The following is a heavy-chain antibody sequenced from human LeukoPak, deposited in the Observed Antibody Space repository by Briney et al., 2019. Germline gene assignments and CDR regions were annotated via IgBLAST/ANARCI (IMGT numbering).Heavy chain of an antibody. CDR1: GFTFSSYW. J-gene: IGHJ4*02. V-gene: IGHV3-74*01. CDR2: INSDGSST. Sequence: GGSLRLSCAASGFTFSSYWMHWVRQAPGKGRVWVSRINSDGSSTSYADSVKGRFTISRDNAKNTLYLQMNSLRAEDTAVYYCARVTKAYYDMPDYWGQGTLVTVSS. CDR3: ARVTKAYYDMPDY. D-gene: IGHD3-9*01.